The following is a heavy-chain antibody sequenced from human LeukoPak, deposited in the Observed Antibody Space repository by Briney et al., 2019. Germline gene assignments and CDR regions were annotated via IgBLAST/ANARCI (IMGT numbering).Heavy chain of an antibody. J-gene: IGHJ4*02. CDR1: GNYW. D-gene: IGHD3-22*01. V-gene: IGHV3-74*01. CDR2: INSDGSWT. CDR3: AKTEAGYYYDSTTFDY. Sequence: GGSLRLSCAASGNYWMHWVRQAPGKGLVWVSHINSDGSWTSYADSVKGRFTISKDNAKNTVYLQMNSLRAEDTAVYYCAKTEAGYYYDSTTFDYWGQGTLVTVSS.